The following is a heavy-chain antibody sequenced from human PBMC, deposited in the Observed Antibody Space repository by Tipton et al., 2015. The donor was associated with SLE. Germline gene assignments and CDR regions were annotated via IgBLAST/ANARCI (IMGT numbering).Heavy chain of an antibody. J-gene: IGHJ3*02. CDR2: ISAYNGNT. CDR3: ARDRNFVVVIASDAFDI. V-gene: IGHV1-18*01. D-gene: IGHD2-21*01. Sequence: QSGAEVKKPGASVKVSCKASGYTFTSYGISWVRQAPGQGLEWMGWISAYNGNTNYAQKLQGRVTMTTDTSTSTAYMELRSLRSDDTAVYYCARDRNFVVVIASDAFDIWGQGTMVTVSS. CDR1: GYTFTSYG.